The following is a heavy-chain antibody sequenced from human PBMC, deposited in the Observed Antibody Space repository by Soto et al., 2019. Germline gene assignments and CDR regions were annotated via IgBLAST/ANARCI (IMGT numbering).Heavy chain of an antibody. CDR2: ISSSSSYI. Sequence: GGSLRLSCAASGFTFSSYSMNWVRQAPGKGMEWVSSISSSSSYIYYADTMKGRFTISRDNAKNSLYLQMNSLRAEDTAVYYCARSKTTHCSSTSCYDDGMDVWGQGT. V-gene: IGHV3-21*01. CDR3: ARSKTTHCSSTSCYDDGMDV. J-gene: IGHJ6*02. CDR1: GFTFSSYS. D-gene: IGHD2-2*01.